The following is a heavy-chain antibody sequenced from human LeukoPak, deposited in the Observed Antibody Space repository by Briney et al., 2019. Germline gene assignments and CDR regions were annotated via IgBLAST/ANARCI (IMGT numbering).Heavy chain of an antibody. J-gene: IGHJ6*03. Sequence: PGGSLRLSCAASGFIVSSNYMTWVRQAPGEGLEWVSVIHNDGSTYYTDSVKGRFTISRDNSKNTLYLQMNSLRAEDTAVYYCARLNAYYYYYYMDVWGKGTTVTVSS. V-gene: IGHV3-53*01. CDR3: ARLNAYYYYYYMDV. CDR1: GFIVSSNY. CDR2: IHNDGST.